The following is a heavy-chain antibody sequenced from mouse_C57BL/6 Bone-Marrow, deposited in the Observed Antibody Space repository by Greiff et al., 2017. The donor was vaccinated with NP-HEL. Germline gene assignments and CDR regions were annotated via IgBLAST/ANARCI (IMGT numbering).Heavy chain of an antibody. CDR2: IYPRSGNT. D-gene: IGHD1-1*01. CDR1: GYTFTSYG. V-gene: IGHV1-81*01. Sequence: VNVVESGAELARPGASVKLSCKASGYTFTSYGISWVKQRTGQGLEWIGEIYPRSGNTYYNEKFKGKATLTADKSSSTAYMELRSLTSEDSAVYFCASNYGSSWYFDVWGTGTTVTVSS. CDR3: ASNYGSSWYFDV. J-gene: IGHJ1*03.